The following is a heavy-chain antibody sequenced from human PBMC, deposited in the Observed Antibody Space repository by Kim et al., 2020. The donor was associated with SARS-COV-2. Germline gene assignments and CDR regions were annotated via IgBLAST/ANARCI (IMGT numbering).Heavy chain of an antibody. J-gene: IGHJ4*02. CDR2: INHSGSS. V-gene: IGHV4-34*01. Sequence: SETLSLTCAVYGGSFSGYYWSWIRQPPGKGLAWIGEINHSGSSNYNPSLKSRVTISVDTSKNQLSLKLSSVTAADTAVYYCARGLTYSGSYYWGQGNLVTDYS. CDR3: ARGLTYSGSYY. CDR1: GGSFSGYY. D-gene: IGHD1-26*01.